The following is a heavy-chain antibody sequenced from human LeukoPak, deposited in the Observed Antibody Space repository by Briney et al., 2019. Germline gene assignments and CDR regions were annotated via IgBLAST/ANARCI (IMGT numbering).Heavy chain of an antibody. CDR2: IYHSGST. CDR1: GGSISSGGYS. V-gene: IGHV4-30-2*01. CDR3: ARGEMATMNFDY. Sequence: SQTLSLTCAVSGGSISSGGYSWSWIRQPPGKSLEWIRYIYHSGSTYHNPSLKSRVTISVDRSKNQFSLKLSSVTAADTAVYYCARGEMATMNFDYWGQGTLVTVSS. D-gene: IGHD5-24*01. J-gene: IGHJ4*02.